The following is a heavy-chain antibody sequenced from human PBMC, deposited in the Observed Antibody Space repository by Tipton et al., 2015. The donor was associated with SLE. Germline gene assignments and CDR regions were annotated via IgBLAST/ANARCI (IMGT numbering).Heavy chain of an antibody. Sequence: TLSLTCTVSGCSISSYYWSWIRQPPGKGLEWIGYINYSGSTNYNPSLKSRVTISVDTSKNQFSLKLSSVTAADTAVYYCARDHGSYFDYWGQGTLVTVSP. CDR3: ARDHGSYFDY. CDR2: INYSGST. V-gene: IGHV4-59*01. J-gene: IGHJ4*02. CDR1: GCSISSYY. D-gene: IGHD1-1*01.